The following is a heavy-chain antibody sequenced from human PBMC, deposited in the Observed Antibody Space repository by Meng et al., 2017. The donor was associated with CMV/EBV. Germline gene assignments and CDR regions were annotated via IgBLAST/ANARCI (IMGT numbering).Heavy chain of an antibody. D-gene: IGHD4-17*01. J-gene: IGHJ3*02. CDR1: GFTFSSYW. V-gene: IGHV3-74*01. CDR3: ARGSRYGDRLTSMYDAFDI. Sequence: GESLKISCAASGFTFSSYWMHWVRQAPGKELVWVSRINSDGSSTSYADSVKGRFTISRDNAKNTLYLQMNSLRAEDTAVYYCARGSRYGDRLTSMYDAFDIWGQGTMVTVSS. CDR2: INSDGSST.